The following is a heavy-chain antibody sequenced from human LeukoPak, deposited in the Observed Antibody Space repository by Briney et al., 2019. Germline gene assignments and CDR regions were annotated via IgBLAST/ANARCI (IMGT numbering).Heavy chain of an antibody. V-gene: IGHV3-53*01. CDR2: IYSGGST. Sequence: HTGGSLRLSCAASGFTVNSNFMSWVRQAPGKGLEWVSVIYSGGSTYYADSVKGRFTISRDNSKNTLYLQMNSLRAEDTAVYYCARVRVVVVAAHNLRRYYYGMDVWGQGTTVIVSS. CDR1: GFTVNSNF. J-gene: IGHJ6*02. CDR3: ARVRVVVVAAHNLRRYYYGMDV. D-gene: IGHD2-15*01.